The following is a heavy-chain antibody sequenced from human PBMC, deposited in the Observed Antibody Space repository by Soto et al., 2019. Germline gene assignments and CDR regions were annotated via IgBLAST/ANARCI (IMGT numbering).Heavy chain of an antibody. CDR1: GFTFSSYE. CDR3: ARVNPDSSGTLVGGGFDY. Sequence: EVQLVESGGGLVQPGGSLRLSCAASGFTFSSYEMNWVRQAPGKGLEWVSSISSSGSTIYYADSVKGRFTISRDNAKNSLYLQMNSLRAEDAAVYYCARVNPDSSGTLVGGGFDYWGQGTLVTVSS. D-gene: IGHD6-19*01. CDR2: ISSSGSTI. J-gene: IGHJ4*02. V-gene: IGHV3-48*03.